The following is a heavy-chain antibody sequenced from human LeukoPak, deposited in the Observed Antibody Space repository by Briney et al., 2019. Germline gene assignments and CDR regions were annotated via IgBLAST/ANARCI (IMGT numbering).Heavy chain of an antibody. CDR1: GASISSYY. J-gene: IGHJ5*02. D-gene: IGHD3-10*01. V-gene: IGHV4-59*08. CDR3: ARTDAQITMVPLIDP. Sequence: SETLSLTCTVSGASISSYYWSWIRQPPGKGLEWIGYIYYSGSTNYNPSLKSRVTISLDTSKNQFSLKLRCVTAADTAVYYCARTDAQITMVPLIDPWGQGTLVTVSS. CDR2: IYYSGST.